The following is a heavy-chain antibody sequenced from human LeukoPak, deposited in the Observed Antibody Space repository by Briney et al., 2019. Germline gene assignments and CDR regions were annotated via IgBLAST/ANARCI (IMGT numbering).Heavy chain of an antibody. D-gene: IGHD3-10*01. Sequence: ASVKVSCKASGYTFTSYGISWVRQASGQGLEWMGWISAYNGNTNYAQKLQGRVTMTTDTSTSTAYMELRSLRSDDTAVYYCARVVRITMVRGPNTFDPWGQGTLVTVSS. CDR3: ARVVRITMVRGPNTFDP. CDR1: GYTFTSYG. J-gene: IGHJ5*02. V-gene: IGHV1-18*01. CDR2: ISAYNGNT.